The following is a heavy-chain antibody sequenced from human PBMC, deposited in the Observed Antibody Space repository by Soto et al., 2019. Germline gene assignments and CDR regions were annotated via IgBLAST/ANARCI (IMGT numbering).Heavy chain of an antibody. V-gene: IGHV3-64*02. Sequence: QRLSCAASGFTFSSYPMHWVRQAPGKGLEHVSSTSGDGRIMYYLDSVKGRFTISRDNSKNTLYLQMGSLRTEDMAVYYCARGRAAYYFDYWGQGALVTVSS. CDR1: GFTFSSYP. D-gene: IGHD6-25*01. CDR2: TSGDGRIM. CDR3: ARGRAAYYFDY. J-gene: IGHJ4*02.